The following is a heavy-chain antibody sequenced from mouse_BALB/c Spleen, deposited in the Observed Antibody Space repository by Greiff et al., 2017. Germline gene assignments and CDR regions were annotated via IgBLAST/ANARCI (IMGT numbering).Heavy chain of an antibody. CDR2: ISYSGST. CDR3: ASYYGSSYWYFDV. Sequence: EVKLVESGPGLVKPSQSLSLTCTVTGYSITSDYAWNWIRQFPGNQLEWMGYISYSGSTSYNPSLKSRISITRDTSKNQFFLQLNSVTTEDTATYYCASYYGSSYWYFDVWGAGTTVTVSS. J-gene: IGHJ1*01. D-gene: IGHD1-1*01. V-gene: IGHV3-2*02. CDR1: GYSITSDYA.